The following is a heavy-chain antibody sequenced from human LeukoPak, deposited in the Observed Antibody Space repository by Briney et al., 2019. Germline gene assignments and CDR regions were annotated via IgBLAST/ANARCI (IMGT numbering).Heavy chain of an antibody. V-gene: IGHV3-23*01. Sequence: GGSLRLSCEASGFTFTSCAMTWVRQAPGKGLEWVSAISDSGGTTYYADSVKGRFTISRDNSKNTLYLQMNSLRAEDTAVYYCEKRAGPDQLISYFDYWGQGTLVTVSS. CDR1: GFTFTSCA. J-gene: IGHJ4*02. D-gene: IGHD2-2*01. CDR3: EKRAGPDQLISYFDY. CDR2: ISDSGGTT.